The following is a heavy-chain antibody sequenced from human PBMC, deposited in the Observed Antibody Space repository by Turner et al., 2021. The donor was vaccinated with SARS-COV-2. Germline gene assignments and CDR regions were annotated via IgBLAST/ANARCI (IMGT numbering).Heavy chain of an antibody. CDR3: AGEEVVFRASHTLYYYGMDV. J-gene: IGHJ6*02. D-gene: IGHD3-22*01. Sequence: QLQLQESGPGLVKPSETLSLTCTVSGGSISSSSYYWGWIRQTPGKGLEWIGSINYSGSTYYNPSLKSRVTISVDTSKNQFSLKLSSVTAADTAVYYCAGEEVVFRASHTLYYYGMDVWGQGTTVTVSS. CDR1: GGSISSSSYY. CDR2: INYSGST. V-gene: IGHV4-39*01.